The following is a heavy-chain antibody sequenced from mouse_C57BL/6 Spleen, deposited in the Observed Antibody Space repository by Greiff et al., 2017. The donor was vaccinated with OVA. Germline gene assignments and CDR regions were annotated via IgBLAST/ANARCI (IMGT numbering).Heavy chain of an antibody. J-gene: IGHJ2*01. CDR1: GYTFTSSW. Sequence: QLQQPGSDLVTPVSSVKLSCPASGYTFTSSWMHWLQPRPGHVLSWIGNINPSYGGTNYNEKFKSKATLTVDKSSSTAYMQLSSLTSEDSAVYYCARDGDGYSDYWGQGTTLTVSS. V-gene: IGHV1-53*01. CDR3: ARDGDGYSDY. D-gene: IGHD2-3*01. CDR2: INPSYGGT.